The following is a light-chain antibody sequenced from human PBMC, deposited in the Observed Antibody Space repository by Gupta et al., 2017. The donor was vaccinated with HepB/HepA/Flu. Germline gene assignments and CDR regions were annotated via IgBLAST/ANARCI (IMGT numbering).Light chain of an antibody. Sequence: DILMTQAPSSVSASVGDTVTITCRASQDITGWLAWYQQSPGSPPKILIYAASNLISGVPSRFSGSGVGTAFTLTITSLQPEDFATYYCQQANSFPPTFGGGTKVEIK. CDR2: AAS. J-gene: IGKJ4*01. CDR3: QQANSFPPT. CDR1: QDITGW. V-gene: IGKV1-12*01.